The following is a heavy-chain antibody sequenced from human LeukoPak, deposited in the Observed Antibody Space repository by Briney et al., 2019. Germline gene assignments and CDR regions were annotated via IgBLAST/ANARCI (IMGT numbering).Heavy chain of an antibody. J-gene: IGHJ4*02. V-gene: IGHV3-23*01. CDR1: GFTVSSNY. CDR3: AKDRGGNYPYYFDY. Sequence: GGSLRLSCAASGFTVSSNYMSWVRQAPGKGLEWVSAISGSGGSTYYADSVKGRFTISRDNSKNTLYLQMNSLRAEDTAVYYCAKDRGGNYPYYFDYWGQGTLVTVSS. D-gene: IGHD4-11*01. CDR2: ISGSGGST.